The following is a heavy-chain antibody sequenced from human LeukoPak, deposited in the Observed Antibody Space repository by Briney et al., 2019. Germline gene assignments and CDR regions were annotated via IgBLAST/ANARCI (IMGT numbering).Heavy chain of an antibody. CDR3: ARQALGGELSGFDY. CDR1: GYTFTSSH. J-gene: IGHJ4*02. Sequence: ASVKVSCKTSGYTFTSSHAHWVRQAPGQGLEWMGIINCGDGYTNYAQKFQGRVSVTADTSMSTLYMELSRLTTEDTAIYYCARQALGGELSGFDYWGQGTLVTVSS. CDR2: INCGDGYT. D-gene: IGHD3-16*02. V-gene: IGHV1-46*01.